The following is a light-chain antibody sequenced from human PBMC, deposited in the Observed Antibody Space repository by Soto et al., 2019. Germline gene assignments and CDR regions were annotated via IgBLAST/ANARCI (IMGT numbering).Light chain of an antibody. V-gene: IGKV3-15*01. CDR1: QTVNNN. CDR2: GAS. Sequence: EIVMTQSPATLSVSPGERATLSCRASQTVNNNLAWYQQKPGQAPRLLIYGASARDTGITARFSGSGSGTEFTLTISSLQSEDFAVYYCQQYNNWPLTFGGGTKVEIK. J-gene: IGKJ4*01. CDR3: QQYNNWPLT.